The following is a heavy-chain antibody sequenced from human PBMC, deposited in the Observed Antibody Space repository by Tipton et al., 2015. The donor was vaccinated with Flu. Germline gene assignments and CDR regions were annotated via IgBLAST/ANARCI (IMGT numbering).Heavy chain of an antibody. CDR3: ARGTFRRDSSDDAFDI. Sequence: TLSLTCTVSGGSISSSSYYWGWIRQPPGKGLEWIGSIYYSGSTYYNPSLKSRVTISVDTSKNQFSLKLSSVTAADTAVYYCARGTFRRDSSDDAFDIWGQGTMVTVSS. D-gene: IGHD3-22*01. V-gene: IGHV4-39*07. CDR1: GGSISSSSYY. CDR2: IYYSGST. J-gene: IGHJ3*02.